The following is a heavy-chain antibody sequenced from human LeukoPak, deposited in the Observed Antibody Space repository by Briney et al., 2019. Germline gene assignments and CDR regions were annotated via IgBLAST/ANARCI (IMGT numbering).Heavy chain of an antibody. Sequence: GGSLRLSCAASGFTFNNFAMAWVRQAPGQGLEWISLISSSGDSTYYADSAKGRFTISRDNSKNTLYLQLSSLRAGDTALYYCANPWGSGWYFDLWGRGTLVTVSS. CDR2: ISSSGDST. D-gene: IGHD7-27*01. J-gene: IGHJ2*01. V-gene: IGHV3-23*01. CDR1: GFTFNNFA. CDR3: ANPWGSGWYFDL.